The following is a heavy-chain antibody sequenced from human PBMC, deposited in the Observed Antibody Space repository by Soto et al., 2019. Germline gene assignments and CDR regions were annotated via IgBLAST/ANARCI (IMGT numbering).Heavy chain of an antibody. CDR3: ASTTMVRGVIMRFPFDY. D-gene: IGHD3-10*01. CDR1: GGTFSSYI. Sequence: QVQLVQSGAEVKKPGSSVKVSCKASGGTFSSYIISWVRQAPGQGLEWMGRIIPILGIANYAQKFQGRVTITADKSTSTAYMELSSLRSEVTAVYYCASTTMVRGVIMRFPFDYWGQGTLVTVSS. V-gene: IGHV1-69*02. CDR2: IIPILGIA. J-gene: IGHJ4*02.